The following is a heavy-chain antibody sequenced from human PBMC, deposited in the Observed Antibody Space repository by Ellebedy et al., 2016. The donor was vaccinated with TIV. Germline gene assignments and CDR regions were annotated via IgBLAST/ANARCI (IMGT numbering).Heavy chain of an antibody. CDR3: ARHGGYTSGWYDSLGYFGL. Sequence: MPSETLSLTCTVSGGSISSSRYYWGWIRQPPGKGLEWIGYIYYSGSTYYNPYLKSRLTISVDAPKNQFSLRLRSVTATDTAVYYCARHGGYTSGWYDSLGYFGLWGRGTLVTVSS. D-gene: IGHD6-19*01. CDR1: GGSISSSRYY. CDR2: IYYSGST. J-gene: IGHJ2*01. V-gene: IGHV4-39*01.